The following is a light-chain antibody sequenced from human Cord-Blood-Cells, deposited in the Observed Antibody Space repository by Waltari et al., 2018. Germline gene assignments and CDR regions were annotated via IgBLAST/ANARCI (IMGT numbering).Light chain of an antibody. Sequence: QSALTPPPSASASPGQSVTISCTGTSSDVGGYNYVSWYQQHPGKAPKLMIYEVSKRPSGVPDRFSGSKSGNTASLTVSGLQAEDEADYYCSSYAGSNNLVFGGGTKLTVL. CDR3: SSYAGSNNLV. CDR1: SSDVGGYNY. V-gene: IGLV2-8*01. J-gene: IGLJ3*02. CDR2: EVS.